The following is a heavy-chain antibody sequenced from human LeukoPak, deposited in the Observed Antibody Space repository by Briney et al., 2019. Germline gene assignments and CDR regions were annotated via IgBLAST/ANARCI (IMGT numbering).Heavy chain of an antibody. J-gene: IGHJ3*02. D-gene: IGHD6-19*01. CDR3: ASADSSGWYGDAFDI. CDR2: ISSSSSYI. CDR1: GFTFSSYG. Sequence: PGGTLRLSCAASGFTFSSYGMSWVRQAPGKGLEWVSSISSSSSYIYYADSVKGRFTISRDNAKNSLYLQMNSLRAEDTAVYYCASADSSGWYGDAFDIWGQGTMVTVSS. V-gene: IGHV3-21*01.